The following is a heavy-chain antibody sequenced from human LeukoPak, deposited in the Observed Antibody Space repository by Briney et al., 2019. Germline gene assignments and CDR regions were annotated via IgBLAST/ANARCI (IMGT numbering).Heavy chain of an antibody. Sequence: GGSLRLSCAASGFTFSSYSMNWVRQAPGKGLEWVSSISSSSYIYYADSVKGRFTISRDNAKNSLYLQMNSLRAEDTAVYYCARDYGDPRDYYYYGMDVWGQGTRSPSP. CDR1: GFTFSSYS. D-gene: IGHD4-17*01. J-gene: IGHJ6*02. CDR2: ISSSSYI. CDR3: ARDYGDPRDYYYYGMDV. V-gene: IGHV3-21*01.